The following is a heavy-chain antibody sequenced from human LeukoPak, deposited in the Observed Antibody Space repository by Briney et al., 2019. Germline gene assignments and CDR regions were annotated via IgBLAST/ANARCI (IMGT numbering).Heavy chain of an antibody. V-gene: IGHV1-24*01. CDR2: FDPEDGET. J-gene: IGHJ4*02. D-gene: IGHD2-15*01. Sequence: ASVKVSCKVSGYTLTELSMHWVRQAPGKGLEWMGGFDPEDGETIYAQKFQGRVTMTEDTSTDTAYMELSSLRSDDTAVYYCASSRYCSGGSCYFDYWGQGTLVTVSS. CDR1: GYTLTELS. CDR3: ASSRYCSGGSCYFDY.